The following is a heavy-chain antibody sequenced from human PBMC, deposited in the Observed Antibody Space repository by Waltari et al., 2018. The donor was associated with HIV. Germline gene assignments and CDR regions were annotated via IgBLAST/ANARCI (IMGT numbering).Heavy chain of an antibody. CDR1: GGSISSYY. D-gene: IGHD2-15*01. V-gene: IGHV4-59*01. CDR3: AREKGVYCSGGSCQGWFDP. J-gene: IGHJ5*02. Sequence: QVQLQESGPGLVKPSETLSLTCPVSGGSISSYYWSWIRQPPGKGLEWIGYIYYSGSTNYNPSLKSRVTISVDTSKNQFSLKLSSVTAADTAVYYCAREKGVYCSGGSCQGWFDPWGQGTLVTVSS. CDR2: IYYSGST.